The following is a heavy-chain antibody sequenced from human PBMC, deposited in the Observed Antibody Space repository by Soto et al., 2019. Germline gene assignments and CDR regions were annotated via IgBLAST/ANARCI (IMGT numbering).Heavy chain of an antibody. CDR3: ARSCYYASSGYRALDAFDI. Sequence: QVHLQQWGAGLLKPSETLSLTCAVFGGSFSGYYWNWIRQPPGKGLEWIGEINHSGSTNYYWSLKGPATISVDTSRNQFSLNLSSVAAADTAVYYCARSCYYASSGYRALDAFDIWGQGTMVTVSS. V-gene: IGHV4-34*01. J-gene: IGHJ3*02. CDR2: INHSGST. CDR1: GGSFSGYY. D-gene: IGHD3-22*01.